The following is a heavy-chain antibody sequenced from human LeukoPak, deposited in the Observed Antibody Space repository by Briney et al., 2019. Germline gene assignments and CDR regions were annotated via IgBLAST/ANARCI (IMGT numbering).Heavy chain of an antibody. CDR1: GGPFSGYY. V-gene: IGHV4-34*01. D-gene: IGHD2-15*01. CDR2: INHSGST. J-gene: IGHJ3*02. CDR3: ARAMDIVVVVAATPPAFDI. Sequence: SETLSLTCAVYGGPFSGYYWSWIRQPPGKGLEWIGEINHSGSTNYNPSLKSRVTISVDTSKNQFSLKLSSVTAADTAVYYCARAMDIVVVVAATPPAFDIWGQGTMVTDSS.